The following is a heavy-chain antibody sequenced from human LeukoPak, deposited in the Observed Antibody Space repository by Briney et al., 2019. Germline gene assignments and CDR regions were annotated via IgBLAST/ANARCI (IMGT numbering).Heavy chain of an antibody. J-gene: IGHJ6*03. CDR2: ISSSSSYI. CDR1: GFTFSSYS. CDR3: ARVPRAKYYYYMDV. Sequence: PGGSLRLSCAASGFTFSSYSMNWVRQAPGKGLEWVTSISSSSSYIYYADSVKGRFTISRDNAKNSLYLQMNSLRAEDTAVYYCARVPRAKYYYYMDVWGKGTTVTVSS. V-gene: IGHV3-21*01.